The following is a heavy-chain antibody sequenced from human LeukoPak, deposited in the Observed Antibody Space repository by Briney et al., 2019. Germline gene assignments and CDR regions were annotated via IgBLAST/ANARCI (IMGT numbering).Heavy chain of an antibody. Sequence: GGSLRLSCVASGFTFSSYAMSWVRQAPGKGLEWVSSIRDSGDYTYYAASVKGRFTISRDNSKNSLYLQMNSLRAEDTAVYYSARGPMVRGVIRVFDYWGQGTLVTVSS. D-gene: IGHD3-10*01. CDR1: GFTFSSYA. CDR2: IRDSGDYT. J-gene: IGHJ4*02. V-gene: IGHV3-23*01. CDR3: ARGPMVRGVIRVFDY.